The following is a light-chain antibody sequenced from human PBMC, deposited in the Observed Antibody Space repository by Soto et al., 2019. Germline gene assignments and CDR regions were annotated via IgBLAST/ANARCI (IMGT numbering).Light chain of an antibody. J-gene: IGKJ2*01. CDR3: QQYNSYPYT. V-gene: IGKV1-5*01. CDR2: DAS. Sequence: DIQMTQSPSTLSASVGDRVTITCRASQSISSWLAWYQQKPGKAPKLLIYDASSLESGVPSRFSGSGSGTEFTLPISSLQPDDFATYYCQQYNSYPYTFGQGTKLETK. CDR1: QSISSW.